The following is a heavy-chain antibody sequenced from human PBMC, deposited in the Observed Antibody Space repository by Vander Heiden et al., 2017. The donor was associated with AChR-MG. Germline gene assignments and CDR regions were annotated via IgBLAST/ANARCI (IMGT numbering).Heavy chain of an antibody. J-gene: IGHJ6*02. CDR2: ISGSGSST. D-gene: IGHD3-16*01. CDR1: GFPFSDYA. CDR3: TKWVRVWYGLDG. V-gene: IGHV3-23*01. Sequence: EVQLLESGGGLAQPGGSLRLSCVAAGFPFSDYAMNWVRQAPGKGLEWVSAISGSGSSTYYGDSVKGRFTISRDNSKNTLYLQMNSLRGEDTAVYYCTKWVRVWYGLDGWGQGTTVTVSS.